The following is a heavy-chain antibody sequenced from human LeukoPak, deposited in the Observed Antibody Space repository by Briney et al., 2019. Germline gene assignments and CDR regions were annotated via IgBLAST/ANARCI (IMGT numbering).Heavy chain of an antibody. V-gene: IGHV4-59*01. CDR1: GGSISSYY. D-gene: IGHD2-2*02. J-gene: IGHJ4*02. CDR2: IYYSGST. Sequence: SETLSLTCTVSGGSISSYYWSWIRQPPGKGLEWIGHIYYSGSTNYNPSLKSRVTISVDTSKNQFSLKLSSVTAADTAVYYCARIRVVPAAIFDYWGQGTLVTVSS. CDR3: ARIRVVPAAIFDY.